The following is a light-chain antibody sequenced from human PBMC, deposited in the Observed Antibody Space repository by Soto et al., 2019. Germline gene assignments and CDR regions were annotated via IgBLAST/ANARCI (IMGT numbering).Light chain of an antibody. J-gene: IGKJ4*01. CDR1: QSILFRSNSKNY. CDR2: WAS. CDR3: QQYYSTPVT. V-gene: IGKV4-1*01. Sequence: DIVMTQSPDSLAVSLGERATINCKCSQSILFRSNSKNYLTWYQQKPGQPPKPLIYWASTRESGVPDRFSGSGSGTDFTLTISSLQAEDVAVYYCQQYYSTPVTFGGGTKVEIK.